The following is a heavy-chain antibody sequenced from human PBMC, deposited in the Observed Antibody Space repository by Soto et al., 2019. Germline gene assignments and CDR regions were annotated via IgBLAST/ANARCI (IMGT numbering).Heavy chain of an antibody. CDR1: GGTFSSYA. CDR2: IIPIFGTA. D-gene: IGHD3-22*01. Sequence: GASVKVSCKASGGTFSSYAISWVRQAPGQGLEWMGGIIPIFGTANYAQKFQGRVTITADESTSTAYMELSSLRSEDTAVYYCASRDTHYYDSSGSDAGPYYYSMDVWGQGTTVTVSS. V-gene: IGHV1-69*13. J-gene: IGHJ6*02. CDR3: ASRDTHYYDSSGSDAGPYYYSMDV.